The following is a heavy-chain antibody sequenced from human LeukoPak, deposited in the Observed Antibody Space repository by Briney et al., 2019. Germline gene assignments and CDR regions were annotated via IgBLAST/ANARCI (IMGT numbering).Heavy chain of an antibody. CDR1: GFTFSSYE. D-gene: IGHD3-10*01. CDR3: AKVGVLAGSKYFDY. J-gene: IGHJ4*02. CDR2: ISSSSSYI. Sequence: GGSLRLSCAASGFTFSSYEMNWVRQAPGKGLEWVSYISSSSSYIYYADSVKGRFTISRDNAKNSLYLQMNSLRAEDTAVYYCAKVGVLAGSKYFDYWGQGTLVTVSS. V-gene: IGHV3-21*05.